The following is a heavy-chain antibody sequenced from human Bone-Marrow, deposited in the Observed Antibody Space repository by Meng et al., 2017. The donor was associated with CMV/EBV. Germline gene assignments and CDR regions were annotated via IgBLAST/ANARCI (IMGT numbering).Heavy chain of an antibody. J-gene: IGHJ6*02. V-gene: IGHV4-61*08. CDR1: GGSISSNGHY. D-gene: IGHD3-3*01. Sequence: GSLRLSCTVSGGSISSNGHYWAWIRQPPGKGLEWIGYIYYSGSTNYNPSLKSRVTISVDTSKNQFSLKLSSVTAADTAVYYCARDRSSYYDFWSGSWGLYYGMDVWGQGTTVTVSS. CDR3: ARDRSSYYDFWSGSWGLYYGMDV. CDR2: IYYSGST.